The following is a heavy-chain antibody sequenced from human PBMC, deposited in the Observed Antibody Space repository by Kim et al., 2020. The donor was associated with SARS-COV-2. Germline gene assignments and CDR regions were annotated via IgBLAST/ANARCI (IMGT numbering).Heavy chain of an antibody. D-gene: IGHD6-13*01. CDR3: AREPLSKQLVPSPPYYFDY. CDR2: ISAYNGNT. CDR1: GYTFTSYG. Sequence: ASVKVSCKASGYTFTSYGISWVRQAPGQGLEWMGWISAYNGNTNYAQKLQGRVTMTTDTSTSTAYMELRSLRSDDTAVYYCAREPLSKQLVPSPPYYFDYWGQGTLVTVSS. V-gene: IGHV1-18*04. J-gene: IGHJ4*02.